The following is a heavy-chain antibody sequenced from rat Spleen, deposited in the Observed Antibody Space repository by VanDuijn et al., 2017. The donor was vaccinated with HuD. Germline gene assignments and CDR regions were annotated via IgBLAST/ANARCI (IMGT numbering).Heavy chain of an antibody. J-gene: IGHJ1*01. D-gene: IGHD1-6*01. CDR3: VGAGFLRDWYFDF. V-gene: IGHV5-25*01. CDR2: ISPSGGST. CDR1: GFTFNAYD. Sequence: EVQLVESDGGLVQPGRSMKLSCAASGFTFNAYDMAWVRQAPTEGLEWVASISPSGGSTYYRDSVKGRFTVSRDNTKRTLFLQMDSLRSDDTATYHCVGAGFLRDWYFDFWGPGTMVTVSS.